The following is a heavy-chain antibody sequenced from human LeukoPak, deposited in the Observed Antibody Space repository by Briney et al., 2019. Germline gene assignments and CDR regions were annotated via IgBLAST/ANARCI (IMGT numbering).Heavy chain of an antibody. Sequence: PGGSLRLSCAASGFTFDDYAMHWVRQAPGKGLGWVSLISWDGGSTYYADSVKGRFTISRDNSKNSLYLQMNSLRAEDTALYYCAKDYYDSSGASYYYYMDVWGKGTTVTVSS. J-gene: IGHJ6*03. V-gene: IGHV3-43D*03. CDR3: AKDYYDSSGASYYYYMDV. CDR1: GFTFDDYA. D-gene: IGHD3-22*01. CDR2: ISWDGGST.